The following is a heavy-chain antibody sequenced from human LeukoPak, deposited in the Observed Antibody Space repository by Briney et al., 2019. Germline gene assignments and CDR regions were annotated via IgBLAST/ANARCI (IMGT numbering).Heavy chain of an antibody. J-gene: IGHJ4*02. CDR2: INHSGST. CDR1: GGSFSGYY. CDR3: ARGFRVFDY. Sequence: SETLSLTCAVYGGSFSGYYWSWIRQPPEKGLEWIGEINHSGSTNYNPSLKSRVTISVDTSKNQFSLKLSSVTAADTAVYYCARGFRVFDYWGQGTLVTVSS. D-gene: IGHD2-21*01. V-gene: IGHV4-34*01.